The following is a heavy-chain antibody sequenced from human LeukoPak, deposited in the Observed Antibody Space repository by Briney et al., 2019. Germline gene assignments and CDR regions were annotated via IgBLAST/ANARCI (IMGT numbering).Heavy chain of an antibody. CDR1: GDSVSSNSAA. CDR2: TYYRSKWYN. CDR3: ARDYPTSILPYSSEAGGFDP. Sequence: SQTLSLTCAISGDSVSSNSAAWNWIMQSPSRGLEWLGRTYYRSKWYNDYAVSVKSRITINPDTSKNQFSLQLNSVTPEDTAVYYCARDYPTSILPYSSEAGGFDPRGQGTLVTVSS. D-gene: IGHD6-25*01. J-gene: IGHJ5*02. V-gene: IGHV6-1*01.